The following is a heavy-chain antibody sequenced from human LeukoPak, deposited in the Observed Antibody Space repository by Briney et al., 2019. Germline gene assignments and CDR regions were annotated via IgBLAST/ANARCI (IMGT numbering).Heavy chain of an antibody. V-gene: IGHV3-23*01. CDR3: AKFDWNDGYFDY. J-gene: IGHJ4*02. D-gene: IGHD1-1*01. CDR1: GFTFSSYA. Sequence: GGSLRLSCAASGFTFSSYAMSWVRQAPGKGLEWVSAISGSGGSTYYADSVKGRFTISRDNSKNTPYLQMNSLRAEDTAVYYCAKFDWNDGYFDYWGQGTLVTVSS. CDR2: ISGSGGST.